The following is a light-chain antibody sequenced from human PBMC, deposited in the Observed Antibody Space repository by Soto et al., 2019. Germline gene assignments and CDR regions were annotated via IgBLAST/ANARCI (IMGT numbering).Light chain of an antibody. Sequence: QSVLTQPASVSGSPGQSITISCTGTSSDIGGYNYVSWYQQHPGKVPKLMIFEVSNRPSGVSYRFSGSKSGNTASLTISGLQAEDEADYYCSSYTGSSTLYAFGTGTKVTV. CDR2: EVS. CDR1: SSDIGGYNY. CDR3: SSYTGSSTLYA. V-gene: IGLV2-14*01. J-gene: IGLJ1*01.